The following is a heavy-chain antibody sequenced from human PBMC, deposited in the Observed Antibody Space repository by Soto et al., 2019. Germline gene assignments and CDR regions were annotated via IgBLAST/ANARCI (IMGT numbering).Heavy chain of an antibody. CDR2: IRNEANGYST. V-gene: IGHV3-72*01. CDR3: VRSSTLPNRQLDS. J-gene: IGHJ5*02. CDR1: GFALSDHY. Sequence: EVQLVESGGGLVQPGGSLRLSCAASGFALSDHYMDWVRQAPGKGLEWVGRIRNEANGYSTEYAAAVKGRFTISRDDSQNSLYLQMNSLKSEDTAVYYCVRSSTLPNRQLDSWGQGTLVTVSS. D-gene: IGHD1-26*01.